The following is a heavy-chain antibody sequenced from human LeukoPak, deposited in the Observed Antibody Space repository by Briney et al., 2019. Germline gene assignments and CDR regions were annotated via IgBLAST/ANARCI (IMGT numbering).Heavy chain of an antibody. J-gene: IGHJ4*02. CDR2: ISGSGGST. D-gene: IGHD3-22*01. CDR1: GFTFSSYA. Sequence: GGSLRLSCEASGFTFSSYAMSWVRQAPGKGLEWVSAISGSGGSTYYADSVKGRFTIFRDNSKNTLYLQMNSLRAEDTAVYYCAKLRDSSGYYCDYWGQGTLVTVSS. CDR3: AKLRDSSGYYCDY. V-gene: IGHV3-23*01.